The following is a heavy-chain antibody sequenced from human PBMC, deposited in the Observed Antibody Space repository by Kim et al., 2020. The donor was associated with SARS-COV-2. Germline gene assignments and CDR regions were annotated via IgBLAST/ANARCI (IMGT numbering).Heavy chain of an antibody. J-gene: IGHJ4*02. CDR1: GFSLTTSGMC. D-gene: IGHD2-2*01. V-gene: IGHV2-70*11. CDR3: ARIRCSCSSTSGQPAYFDY. CDR2: IDWDDDE. Sequence: SGPTLVNPTQTLTLTCTFSGFSLTTSGMCVSWIRQPPGKALEWLARIDWDDDEYYSASLKTRLSISKDTFINQAVLTMTTMDPVDTATYYCARIRCSCSSTSGQPAYFDYCGQGTLVTVSS.